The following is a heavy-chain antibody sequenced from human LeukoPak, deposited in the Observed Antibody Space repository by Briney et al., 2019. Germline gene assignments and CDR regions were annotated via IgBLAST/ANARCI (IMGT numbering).Heavy chain of an antibody. V-gene: IGHV4-59*08. J-gene: IGHJ3*02. CDR2: IYYSGST. CDR1: GGSISSYY. CDR3: ARHGSGYDMADAFDI. D-gene: IGHD5-12*01. Sequence: KPSETLSLTCIVSGGSISSYYWSWIRQPPGKGLEWIGYIYYSGSTNYNPSLKSRVTISVDSSKNQFSLKLSSVTAADTAVYYCARHGSGYDMADAFDIWGQGTMVTVSS.